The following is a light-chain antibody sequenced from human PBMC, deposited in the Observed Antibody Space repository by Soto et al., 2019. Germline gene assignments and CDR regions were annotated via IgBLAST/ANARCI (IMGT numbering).Light chain of an antibody. V-gene: IGKV1-39*01. J-gene: IGKJ2*01. CDR1: QSIGSH. Sequence: DIQMTQSPSSLSPSVGDRVTITCRASQSIGSHLNWYQQKPGKAPKLLIYAASSLQSGVPSRFSGSGSGTDFTLTISSLQPEDFATYYCQQSYSTLYTFGQGTKVDIK. CDR2: AAS. CDR3: QQSYSTLYT.